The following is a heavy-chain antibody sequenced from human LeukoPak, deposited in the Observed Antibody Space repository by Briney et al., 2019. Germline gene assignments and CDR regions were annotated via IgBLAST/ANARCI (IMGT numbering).Heavy chain of an antibody. CDR2: IKQDGSYK. D-gene: IGHD2-15*01. J-gene: IGHJ4*02. Sequence: PGGSLRLSCAASGFTFSNYYMSWARQAPGKGLEWVANIKQDGSYKFYVDSVKGRFTISRDNSKSSVYLQMNSLRAEDTAVYYCATGSPFDYWGQGTLVTVSS. CDR3: ATGSPFDY. CDR1: GFTFSNYY. V-gene: IGHV3-7*01.